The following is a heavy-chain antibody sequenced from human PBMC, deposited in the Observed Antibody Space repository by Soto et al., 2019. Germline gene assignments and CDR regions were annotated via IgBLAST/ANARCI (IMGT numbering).Heavy chain of an antibody. CDR3: ATVESVYRSSWFDY. V-gene: IGHV1-18*01. D-gene: IGHD6-13*01. CDR1: GYTFTSYG. CDR2: IGAYNGNT. Sequence: GASVKVSCKASGYTFTSYGISWVRQAPGQGLEWMGWIGAYNGNTNYAQKLQGRVTMTTDTSTSTAYMELRSLRSEDTAVYYCATVESVYRSSWFDYWGQGTLVTGSS. J-gene: IGHJ4*02.